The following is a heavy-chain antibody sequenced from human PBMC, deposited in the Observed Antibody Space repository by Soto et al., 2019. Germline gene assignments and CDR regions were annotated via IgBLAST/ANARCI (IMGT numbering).Heavy chain of an antibody. CDR1: GFTFSSYA. V-gene: IGHV3-23*01. Sequence: GGSLRLSCAASGFTFSSYAMSWVRQAPGKGLEWVSAISGSGGSTYYADSVKGQFTISRDNSKNTLYLQMNSLRAEDTAVYYCAKEGSYYDILTGLNNYYYYGMDVWGQGTTVTVSS. J-gene: IGHJ6*02. CDR3: AKEGSYYDILTGLNNYYYYGMDV. D-gene: IGHD3-9*01. CDR2: ISGSGGST.